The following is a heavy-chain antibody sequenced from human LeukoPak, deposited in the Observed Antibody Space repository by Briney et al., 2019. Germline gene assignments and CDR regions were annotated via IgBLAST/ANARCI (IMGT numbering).Heavy chain of an antibody. CDR3: ARHDYGDWFDP. D-gene: IGHD4-17*01. J-gene: IGHJ5*02. CDR2: TYDSGST. Sequence: SETLSLTCTVSGGSISSYYWSWIRQPPGKGLEWIGYTYDSGSTNYNPSLKSRVTISVDTSKNQFSLKLSSVTAADTAVYYCARHDYGDWFDPWGQGTLVTVSS. CDR1: GGSISSYY. V-gene: IGHV4-59*01.